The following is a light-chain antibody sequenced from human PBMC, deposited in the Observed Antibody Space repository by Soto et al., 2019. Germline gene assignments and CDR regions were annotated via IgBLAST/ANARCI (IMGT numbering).Light chain of an antibody. CDR2: EVS. Sequence: QSALTQPPSASGSPGQSVTISCTGTNTDFGGHKYVSWYQHHPGKTPKLLIYEVSERPSGVPDRFSGSKSGNAASLTFSGLQADDEAMYYCSSYTGTNNFVLFGGGTKLTVL. V-gene: IGLV2-8*01. J-gene: IGLJ2*01. CDR1: NTDFGGHKY. CDR3: SSYTGTNNFVL.